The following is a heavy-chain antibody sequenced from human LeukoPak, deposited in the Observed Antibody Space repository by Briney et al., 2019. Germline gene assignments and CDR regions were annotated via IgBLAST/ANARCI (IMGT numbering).Heavy chain of an antibody. CDR2: INPNSGGT. Sequence: ASVTVSCKASGYTFTGYYMHWVRQAPGQGLEWMGWINPNSGGTNYAQKFQGRVTMTRDASISTAYMELSRLRSDDTAVYYCARVPTSYYYDSSGYSAGFDYWGQGTLVTVSS. CDR1: GYTFTGYY. D-gene: IGHD3-22*01. J-gene: IGHJ4*02. CDR3: ARVPTSYYYDSSGYSAGFDY. V-gene: IGHV1-2*02.